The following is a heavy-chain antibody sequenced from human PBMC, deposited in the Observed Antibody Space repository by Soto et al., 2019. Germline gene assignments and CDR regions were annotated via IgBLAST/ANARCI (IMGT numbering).Heavy chain of an antibody. V-gene: IGHV3-11*01. Sequence: QEQLVESGGGVVKHGGSLRLSCTASGFSFSDYYMSWIRQAPGKGLECIAYIRSSGNSIYYADSVKGRFTVSRDNAKNSLYLHMNSLTAEDTAMYYCVRDDGPGGTNNWFDPWGQGTLVTVSS. J-gene: IGHJ5*02. CDR1: GFSFSDYY. CDR2: IRSSGNSI. D-gene: IGHD2-15*01. CDR3: VRDDGPGGTNNWFDP.